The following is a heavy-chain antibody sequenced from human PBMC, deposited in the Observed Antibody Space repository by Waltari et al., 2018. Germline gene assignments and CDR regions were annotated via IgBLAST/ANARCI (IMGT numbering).Heavy chain of an antibody. CDR3: ARGTYYDFWSGYSSFDY. J-gene: IGHJ4*02. CDR1: GGTFRSYA. V-gene: IGHV1-69*12. D-gene: IGHD3-3*01. Sequence: QVQLVQSGAEVKKPGSSVKVSCKASGGTFRSYAISWVRQAPGQGLEWMGGIIPIFGTANYAQKFQGRVTITADESTSTAYMELSSLRSEDTAVYYCARGTYYDFWSGYSSFDYWGQGTLVTVSS. CDR2: IIPIFGTA.